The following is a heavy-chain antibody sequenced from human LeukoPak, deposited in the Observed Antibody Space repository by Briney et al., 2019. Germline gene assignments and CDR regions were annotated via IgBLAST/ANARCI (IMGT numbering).Heavy chain of an antibody. CDR1: GFTFSSYA. V-gene: IGHV3-30*09. D-gene: IGHD4-17*01. CDR2: ISYDGSNK. J-gene: IGHJ4*02. CDR3: AREKDYGDYD. Sequence: GGSLRLSCAASGFTFSSYAMHWVRQAPGKGLEWVAVISYDGSNKYYADSVKGRFAISRDNAKNSLYLQMNSLRDEDTAVYYCAREKDYGDYDWGQGTLVTVSS.